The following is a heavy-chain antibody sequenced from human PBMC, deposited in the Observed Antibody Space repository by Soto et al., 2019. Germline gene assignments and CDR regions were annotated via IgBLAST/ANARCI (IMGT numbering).Heavy chain of an antibody. Sequence: ASVKVSCKASGYTFTGYYMHWVRQAPGQGLEWMGIINPSGGSTSYAQKFQGRVTMTRDTSTSTVYMELRSLRSDDTAVYYCARRRGAVAGISSPAYWGQGTLVTVSS. D-gene: IGHD6-19*01. J-gene: IGHJ4*02. CDR1: GYTFTGYY. V-gene: IGHV1-46*01. CDR3: ARRRGAVAGISSPAY. CDR2: INPSGGST.